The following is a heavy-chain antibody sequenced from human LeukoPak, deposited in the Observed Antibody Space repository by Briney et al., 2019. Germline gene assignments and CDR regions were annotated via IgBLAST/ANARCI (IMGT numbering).Heavy chain of an antibody. CDR1: GGSFSGYY. J-gene: IGHJ5*02. CDR2: INHSGST. CDR3: ARGSGSYSS. V-gene: IGHV4-34*01. Sequence: SETLSLTCAVYGGSFSGYYWSWIRQSPGKGLEWIGEINHSGSTNYNPSLKSRVTISVDTSKNQFSLKLSSVTAADTAVYYCARGSGSYSSWGQGTLVTVSS. D-gene: IGHD1-26*01.